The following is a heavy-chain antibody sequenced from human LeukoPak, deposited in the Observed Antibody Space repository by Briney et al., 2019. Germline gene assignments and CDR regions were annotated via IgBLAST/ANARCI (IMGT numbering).Heavy chain of an antibody. CDR2: IYYSGST. V-gene: IGHV4-39*01. CDR3: ARIYYYYYYMDV. Sequence: PSETLSLTCTVSGGSINSSSYYWAWIRQPPGKGLKWIGSIYYSGSTYYNPSLKSRVTIFVDTSKNQFSLKLTSVTAADTAVYYCARIYYYYYYMDVWGKGTTVTISS. J-gene: IGHJ6*03. CDR1: GGSINSSSYY.